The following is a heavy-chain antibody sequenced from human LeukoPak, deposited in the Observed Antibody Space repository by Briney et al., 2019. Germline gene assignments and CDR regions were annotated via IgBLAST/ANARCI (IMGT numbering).Heavy chain of an antibody. CDR1: GGSISSGGYS. V-gene: IGHV4-30-2*01. Sequence: SQILSLTCAVSGGSISSGGYSWSWIRQPPGKGLEWIGYIYHSGSTYYNPSLKSRVTISVDRSKNQFSLKLSSVTAADTAVYYCARSKRITMVRGVSVWFDPWGQGTLVTVSS. CDR3: ARSKRITMVRGVSVWFDP. J-gene: IGHJ5*02. D-gene: IGHD3-10*01. CDR2: IYHSGST.